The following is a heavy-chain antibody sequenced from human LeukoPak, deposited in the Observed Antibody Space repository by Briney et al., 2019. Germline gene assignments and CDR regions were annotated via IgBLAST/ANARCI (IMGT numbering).Heavy chain of an antibody. J-gene: IGHJ4*02. Sequence: GGSLRLSCVASGFTFSSYGMHRVRQAPGKGLEWVAVISYDGSNKYYADSVKGRFTISRDNSKNTLYLQMNSLRAEDTAVYYCAKQFFQSLGGYSYGVDYWGQGTLVTVSS. CDR3: AKQFFQSLGGYSYGVDY. D-gene: IGHD5-18*01. V-gene: IGHV3-30*18. CDR1: GFTFSSYG. CDR2: ISYDGSNK.